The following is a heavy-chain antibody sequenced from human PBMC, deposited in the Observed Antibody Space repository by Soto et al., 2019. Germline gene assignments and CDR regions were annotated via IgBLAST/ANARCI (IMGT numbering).Heavy chain of an antibody. CDR1: GGSISSYY. J-gene: IGHJ4*02. CDR2: IYTSGST. Sequence: QVQLQESGPGLAKPSETLSLTCTVSGGSISSYYWSWIRQPAGKGLEWIGRIYTSGSTNYNPSLKSRVTMSVDTSKNQFSLKLSSVTAADTAVYYCARGAVGGSSWTRYYFDYWGQGTLVTVSS. D-gene: IGHD6-13*01. V-gene: IGHV4-4*07. CDR3: ARGAVGGSSWTRYYFDY.